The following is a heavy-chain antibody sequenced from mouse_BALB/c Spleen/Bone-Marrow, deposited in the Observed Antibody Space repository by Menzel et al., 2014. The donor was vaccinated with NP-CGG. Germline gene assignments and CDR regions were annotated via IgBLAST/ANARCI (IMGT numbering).Heavy chain of an antibody. CDR3: SRFGYDYALDY. CDR1: GDSITSGY. Sequence: EVQLQQSGPSLVKPSQTLSPTCSVAGDSITSGYWNWIRKFPGNKLEYMGYISYSGSTYYNPSLKSRITITRDTSKNQYYLQLNSVTTEDTATYYCSRFGYDYALDYWGQGTSVTVSS. CDR2: ISYSGST. V-gene: IGHV3-8*02. D-gene: IGHD2-2*01. J-gene: IGHJ4*01.